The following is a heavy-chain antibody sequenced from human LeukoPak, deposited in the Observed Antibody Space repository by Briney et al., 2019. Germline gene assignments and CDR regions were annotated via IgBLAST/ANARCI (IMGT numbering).Heavy chain of an antibody. V-gene: IGHV3-74*01. CDR1: GFTFSRYW. D-gene: IGHD3-10*01. CDR2: IDEHGTTI. CDR3: ARDVGGAGSH. Sequence: SGESLRLSCAASGFTFSRYWMHWVRQAPGEGLVWVSRIDEHGTTIDYADSVGDRFTISRDNAKNTLYLHMNSLRVEDTAMYYCARDVGGAGSHWGQGSLVTVSS. J-gene: IGHJ4*02.